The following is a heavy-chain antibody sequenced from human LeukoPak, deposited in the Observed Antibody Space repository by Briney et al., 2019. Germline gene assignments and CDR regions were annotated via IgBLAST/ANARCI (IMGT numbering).Heavy chain of an antibody. V-gene: IGHV3-23*01. CDR1: GFTFSTYA. Sequence: TGGSLRLSCAASGFTFSTYAMSWARQAPGKGLEWVSSISGSGYSTYYADSVKGRFTISRDNSWNTLFLQMNSLRAEDTAVYYCAKDRSDNTTWYVGSHWGQGTLVTVSS. D-gene: IGHD3-10*02. CDR3: AKDRSDNTTWYVGSH. CDR2: ISGSGYST. J-gene: IGHJ4*02.